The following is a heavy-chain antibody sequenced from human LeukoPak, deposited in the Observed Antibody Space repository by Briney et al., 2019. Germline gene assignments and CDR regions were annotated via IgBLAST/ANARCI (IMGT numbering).Heavy chain of an antibody. J-gene: IGHJ4*02. CDR3: ARRVATPPPYFDY. CDR2: IYYSGST. V-gene: IGHV4-31*03. D-gene: IGHD5-12*01. CDR1: GGSISSGGYY. Sequence: SQTLSLTCTVSGGSISSGGYYWSWIRQHPGKGLEWIGYIYYSGSTYYNPSLKSRVTISVGTSKNQFSLKLSSVTAADTAVYYCARRVATPPPYFDYWGQGTLVTVSS.